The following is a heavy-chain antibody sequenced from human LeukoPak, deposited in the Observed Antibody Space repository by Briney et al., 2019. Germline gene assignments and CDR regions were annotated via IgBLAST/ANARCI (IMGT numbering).Heavy chain of an antibody. CDR2: ISTQSGNT. D-gene: IGHD6-19*01. V-gene: IGHV1-18*01. CDR3: AAVLPTYSSGWYEYVSSL. J-gene: IGHJ4*02. Sequence: ASVKVSCEASGYTRTSYGINWMRQAPGQGLEWMGWISTQSGNTNYAQKVQGRLTLTTDRSTNTAYMELRSLRSDDTAVYYCAAVLPTYSSGWYEYVSSLWGQGTLVTVSP. CDR1: GYTRTSYG.